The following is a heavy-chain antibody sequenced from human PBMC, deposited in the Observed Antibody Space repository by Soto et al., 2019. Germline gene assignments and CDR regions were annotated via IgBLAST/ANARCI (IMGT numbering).Heavy chain of an antibody. CDR3: ARLDRPAGGAY. Sequence: QLQLQESGPGLVKPSETLSLTCTVSGGSISSSSYYWGWIRQPPGKGLEWIGSIYYSGSTYYNPSLKSRVTISVDTSKNQFSLKLSSVTAADTAVYYCARLDRPAGGAYWGQGTLVTVSS. D-gene: IGHD3-10*01. CDR2: IYYSGST. V-gene: IGHV4-39*01. CDR1: GGSISSSSYY. J-gene: IGHJ4*02.